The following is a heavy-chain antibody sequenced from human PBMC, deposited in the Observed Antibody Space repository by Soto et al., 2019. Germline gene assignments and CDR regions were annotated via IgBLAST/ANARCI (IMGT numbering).Heavy chain of an antibody. CDR2: IIPIFGTA. CDR3: ARDGGRLSGGIDY. D-gene: IGHD1-26*01. CDR1: GGTFSSYS. Sequence: QVQLVQSGAEVKKPGSSVTVSCKASGGTFSSYSINWVRQAPGQGIEWMGAIIPIFGTANYAQKFQGRVTITADESTSTAYMELSSLRSEDTGVYYCARDGGRLSGGIDYWGQGTLVTVSS. J-gene: IGHJ4*02. V-gene: IGHV1-69*01.